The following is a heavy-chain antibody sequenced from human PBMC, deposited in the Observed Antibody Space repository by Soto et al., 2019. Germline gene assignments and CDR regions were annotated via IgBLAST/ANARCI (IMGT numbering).Heavy chain of an antibody. J-gene: IGHJ1*01. Sequence: GLDGCIWVRQPRGKGLQWIGELYHSGSTNYNPSLKSRVAISVDKSKHPFSLKLSSVTVSVTAVYCCPRVGTLFALWGHGTLVLVSS. CDR1: GLDG. V-gene: IGHV4-4*01. CDR3: PRVGTLFAL. D-gene: IGHD3-10*02. CDR2: LYHSGST.